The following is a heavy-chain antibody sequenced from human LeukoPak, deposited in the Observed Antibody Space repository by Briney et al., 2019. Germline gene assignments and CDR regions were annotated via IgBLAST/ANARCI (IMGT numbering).Heavy chain of an antibody. CDR2: IYYSGST. J-gene: IGHJ3*01. Sequence: PSETLSLTCTVSGGSVSSGSYYWRWIRQPPGEGLEWIGYIYYSGSTNYNPSLKSRVTMSVDTSKNQFSLKLSSVTAADTAVYYCARVPGGGTAANWGQGTMVTVSS. CDR3: ARVPGGGTAAN. D-gene: IGHD1-7*01. V-gene: IGHV4-61*01. CDR1: GGSVSSGSYY.